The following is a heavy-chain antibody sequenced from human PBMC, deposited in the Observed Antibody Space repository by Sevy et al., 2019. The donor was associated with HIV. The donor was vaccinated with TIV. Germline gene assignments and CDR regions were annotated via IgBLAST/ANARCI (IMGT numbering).Heavy chain of an antibody. V-gene: IGHV1-2*06. CDR2: INPNSGGT. J-gene: IGHJ3*02. CDR3: ASLMHDYGDSNDAFDI. D-gene: IGHD4-17*01. CDR1: GYTFTGYY. Sequence: ASVKVSCKASGYTFTGYYMHWVRQAPGQGLEWMGRINPNSGGTNYAQKFQGRVTMTRDTSISTAYMELRRLRSDDTAVYYCASLMHDYGDSNDAFDIWGQGTMVTVSS.